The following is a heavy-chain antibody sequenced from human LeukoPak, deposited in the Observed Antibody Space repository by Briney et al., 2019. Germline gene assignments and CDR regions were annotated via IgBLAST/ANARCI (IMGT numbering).Heavy chain of an antibody. J-gene: IGHJ4*02. Sequence: SETLSLTCAVYGGSFSGYYWSWIRQPPGKGLEWIGEINHSGSTNYNLSLKSRVTISVDTSKNQFSLKLSSVTAADTAVYYCATLAAAASQDYWGQGTLVTVSS. V-gene: IGHV4-34*01. D-gene: IGHD6-13*01. CDR3: ATLAAAASQDY. CDR2: INHSGST. CDR1: GGSFSGYY.